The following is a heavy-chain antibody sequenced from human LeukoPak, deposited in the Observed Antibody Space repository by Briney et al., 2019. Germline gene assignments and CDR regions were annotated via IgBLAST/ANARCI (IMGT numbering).Heavy chain of an antibody. CDR3: ARDLSRYYDSSGTDY. D-gene: IGHD3-22*01. J-gene: IGHJ4*02. CDR2: ISAYNGNT. V-gene: IGHV1-18*01. CDR1: GYTFTSYG. Sequence: GASVKVSCKASGYTFTSYGISWVRQAPGQGLEWMGWISAYNGNTNYAQKLQGRVTMTTDTSTSAAYMELRSLRSDDTAVYYCARDLSRYYDSSGTDYWGQGTPVTVSS.